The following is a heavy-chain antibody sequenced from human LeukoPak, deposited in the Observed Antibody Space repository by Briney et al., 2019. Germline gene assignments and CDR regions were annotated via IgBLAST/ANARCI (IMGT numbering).Heavy chain of an antibody. CDR2: IIPIFGTA. Sequence: ASVKVSCKASGGTFSSYAISWVRQAPGQGLEWMGGIIPIFGTANYAQKFQGRVTITTDESTSTAYMELRSLRSDDTAVYYCAREADSSGYFFRPDYWGQGTLVTVSS. V-gene: IGHV1-69*05. CDR1: GGTFSSYA. CDR3: AREADSSGYFFRPDY. D-gene: IGHD3-22*01. J-gene: IGHJ4*02.